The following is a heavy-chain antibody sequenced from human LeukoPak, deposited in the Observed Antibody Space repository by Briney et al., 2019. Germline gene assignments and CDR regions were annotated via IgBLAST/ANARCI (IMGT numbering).Heavy chain of an antibody. CDR1: RFTFNTYA. CDR2: ISGSGGYT. CDR3: AKFGFCSSTSCPAPY. D-gene: IGHD2-2*01. J-gene: IGHJ4*02. Sequence: PGGSLRLSCAASRFTFNTYAMSWVRQAPGKGLEWVSTISGSGGYTYYADSVKGRFTISRDNSENTLYLQMNSLRAEDTAVYYCAKFGFCSSTSCPAPYWGQGTLVTVSS. V-gene: IGHV3-23*01.